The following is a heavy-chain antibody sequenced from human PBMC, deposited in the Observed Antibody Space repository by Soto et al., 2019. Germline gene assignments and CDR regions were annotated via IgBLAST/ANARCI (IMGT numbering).Heavy chain of an antibody. CDR1: GFSLSTSGGG. V-gene: IGHV2-5*01. D-gene: IGHD3-10*01. CDR2: LYWNDDE. CDR3: ARLISYAYGSVSFYFDY. J-gene: IGHJ4*02. Sequence: SGPTLVNPTQTLTVTCTFSGFSLSTSGGGVGWIRQPPGKALEWLALLYWNDDERYSPSLKDRLTITKDTSKNQVVLTMTNMDTVDTATYYCARLISYAYGSVSFYFDYWGQGSLVTVSS.